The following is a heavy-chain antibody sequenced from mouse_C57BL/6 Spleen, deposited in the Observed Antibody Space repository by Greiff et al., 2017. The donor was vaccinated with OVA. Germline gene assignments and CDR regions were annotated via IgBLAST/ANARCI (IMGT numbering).Heavy chain of an antibody. CDR2: IDPANGNT. CDR3: ARGGSPNPY. V-gene: IGHV14-3*01. Sequence: VQLQQSVAELVRPGASVKLSCTASGFNIKNTSMHWVKQRPEQGLEWIGRIDPANGNTKYAPKFQGKATITADTSSNTAYLQLSILTSEDTAIYYCARGGSPNPYWGQGTLVTVSA. J-gene: IGHJ3*01. CDR1: GFNIKNTS.